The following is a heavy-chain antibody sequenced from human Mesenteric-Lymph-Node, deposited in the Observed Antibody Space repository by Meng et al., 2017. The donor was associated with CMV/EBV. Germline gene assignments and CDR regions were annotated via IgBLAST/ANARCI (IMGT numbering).Heavy chain of an antibody. V-gene: IGHV3-66*01. CDR2: LYSDGATFVDYT. CDR1: GFNVNQNY. D-gene: IGHD3-3*01. J-gene: IGHJ6*02. Sequence: GESLKSSCTVFGFNVNQNYMNWVRQTPGKGLEWVSVLYSDGATFVDYTYYADSVRGRFTISRDNSKNTLYLQMNSLRAEDTAVYYCAKDTRISITIFGVVPYYYYGMDVWGQGTTVTVSS. CDR3: AKDTRISITIFGVVPYYYYGMDV.